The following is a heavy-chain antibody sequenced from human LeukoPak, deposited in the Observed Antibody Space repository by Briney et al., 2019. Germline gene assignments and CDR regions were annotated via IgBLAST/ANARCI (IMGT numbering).Heavy chain of an antibody. Sequence: GASVKVSCTASGYTFTGYYIHWVRQAPGQGLEWMGWINPNNGGTNYVQKFQDRVTMTRDTSISTAYMELSRLRSDDTAVYYCARDQNYYDSSGYYGIDCWGQGTLVTVSS. CDR2: INPNNGGT. CDR1: GYTFTGYY. CDR3: ARDQNYYDSSGYYGIDC. V-gene: IGHV1-2*02. D-gene: IGHD3-22*01. J-gene: IGHJ4*02.